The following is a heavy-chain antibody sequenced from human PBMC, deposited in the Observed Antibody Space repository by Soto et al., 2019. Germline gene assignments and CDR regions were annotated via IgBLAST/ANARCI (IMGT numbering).Heavy chain of an antibody. CDR3: ARARREIVVVRVISGAFDI. Sequence: ASVKVSCKASGGTFSSYAISWVRQAPGQGLEWMGGIIPIFGTANYAQKFQGRVTITADEPTSTAYMELSSLRSEDTAVYYCARARREIVVVRVISGAFDIWGQGTMVTVSS. CDR2: IIPIFGTA. CDR1: GGTFSSYA. V-gene: IGHV1-69*13. D-gene: IGHD3-22*01. J-gene: IGHJ3*02.